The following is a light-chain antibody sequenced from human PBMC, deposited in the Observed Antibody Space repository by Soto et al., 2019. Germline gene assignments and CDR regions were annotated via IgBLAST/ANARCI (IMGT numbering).Light chain of an antibody. J-gene: IGKJ1*01. V-gene: IGKV3-20*01. CDR1: ESVSSH. Sequence: EIVMTQSPATLSVSPGQRATLSCRASESVSSHLAWYQQKPGQAPRLLIYGASSRATGIPDRFSGSGSGTDFTLTISRLEPEDFAVYHCQQYGSSPWTFGQGTKVDIK. CDR3: QQYGSSPWT. CDR2: GAS.